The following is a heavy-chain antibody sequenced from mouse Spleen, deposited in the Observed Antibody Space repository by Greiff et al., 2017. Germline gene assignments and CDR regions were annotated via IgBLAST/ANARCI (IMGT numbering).Heavy chain of an antibody. D-gene: IGHD1-1*01. J-gene: IGHJ4*01. CDR2: IDPANGNT. CDR3: ARLEYYGSSLYYAMDY. CDR1: GFNIKDTY. Sequence: EVQLQQSGAELVKPGASVKLSCTASGFNIKDTYMHWVKQRPEQGLEWIGRIDPANGNTKYDPKFQGKATITADTSSNTAYLQLSSLTSEDTAVYYCARLEYYGSSLYYAMDYWGQGTSVTVSS. V-gene: IGHV14-3*02.